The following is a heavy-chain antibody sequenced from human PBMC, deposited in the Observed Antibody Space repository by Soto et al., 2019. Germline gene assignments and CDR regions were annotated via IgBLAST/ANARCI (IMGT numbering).Heavy chain of an antibody. V-gene: IGHV4-4*02. Sequence: SETLSLTCAVSGGSISSSNWWSWVRQPPGKGLEWIGEIYHSGSTNYNPSLKSRVTISVDKSKNQFSLKLSSVTAADTAVYYCARTLGIAAAGGYGMDVWGQGTTVTVSS. J-gene: IGHJ6*02. CDR2: IYHSGST. CDR3: ARTLGIAAAGGYGMDV. CDR1: GGSISSSNW. D-gene: IGHD6-13*01.